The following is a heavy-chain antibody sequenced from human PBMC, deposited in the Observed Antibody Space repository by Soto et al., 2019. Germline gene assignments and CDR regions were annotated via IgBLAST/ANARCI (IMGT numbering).Heavy chain of an antibody. V-gene: IGHV1-46*03. CDR1: GYTFTSYY. Sequence: QVQLVQSGAEVKKPGASVTVSCKASGYTFTSYYIHWVRQAPGQGLEWMGIINPSGGSTSYAQKFQGRVTMTRDTSTSTVYMAVGGLRSEDTAVYYCARDQEPSTLYYDYYYMDVWGKGTTVTVAS. CDR2: INPSGGST. CDR3: ARDQEPSTLYYDYYYMDV. J-gene: IGHJ6*03.